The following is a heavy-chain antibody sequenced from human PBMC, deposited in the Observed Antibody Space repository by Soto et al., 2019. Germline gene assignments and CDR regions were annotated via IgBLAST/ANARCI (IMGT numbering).Heavy chain of an antibody. V-gene: IGHV3-30-3*01. CDR1: GFTFSSYA. CDR3: ARDPRPGSYYSDYYYGMDV. J-gene: IGHJ6*02. CDR2: ISYDGSNK. D-gene: IGHD1-26*01. Sequence: PGGSLRLSCAASGFTFSSYAMHWVRQAPGKGLEWVAVISYDGSNKYYADSVKGRFTISRDNSKNTLYLQMNSLRAEDTAVYYCARDPRPGSYYSDYYYGMDVWGQGTTVTVSS.